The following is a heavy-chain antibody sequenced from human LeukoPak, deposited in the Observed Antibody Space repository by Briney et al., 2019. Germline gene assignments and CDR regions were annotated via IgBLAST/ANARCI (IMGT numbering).Heavy chain of an antibody. CDR3: ANSGSSSGTGSAGY. V-gene: IGHV3-23*01. CDR2: ITGTGDST. CDR1: GFTFSSYA. Sequence: PGGSLRLSCAAPGFTFSSYAMNWVRQAPGKGLEWVSGITGTGDSTYYADSVKGRFTISRDNSKKTLYLQMNSLRAEDTAVYHCANSGSSSGTGSAGYWGQGTLVTVPS. D-gene: IGHD1-26*01. J-gene: IGHJ4*02.